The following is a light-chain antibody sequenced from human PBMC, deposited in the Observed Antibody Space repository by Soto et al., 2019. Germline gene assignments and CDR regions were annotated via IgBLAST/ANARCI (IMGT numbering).Light chain of an antibody. CDR2: DVS. V-gene: IGLV2-14*03. CDR1: SSDVGAYNY. CDR3: SSYTAISTVV. J-gene: IGLJ2*01. Sequence: QSALTQPASVSGSPGQSITISCTGTSSDVGAYNYVSWYLHYPGKAPKLMIYDVSNRPSGVSNRFSGSKSGNTASLTISGLQAEDEADYYCSSYTAISTVVFGGGTKLTVL.